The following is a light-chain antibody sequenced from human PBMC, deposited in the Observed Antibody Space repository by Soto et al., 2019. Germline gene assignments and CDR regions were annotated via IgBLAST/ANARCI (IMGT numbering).Light chain of an antibody. CDR3: QQYFHYPVT. V-gene: IGKV1-5*01. Sequence: DLQMTQSPSTLSAFVGDRVTITCRATQDIKNWLAWYQQKPGKAPRLLIYDVSTLQTGVPSRFSGRGSGTESTLIISSLQPDDVATYYCQQYFHYPVTFGRGTKVEIK. CDR2: DVS. J-gene: IGKJ2*01. CDR1: QDIKNW.